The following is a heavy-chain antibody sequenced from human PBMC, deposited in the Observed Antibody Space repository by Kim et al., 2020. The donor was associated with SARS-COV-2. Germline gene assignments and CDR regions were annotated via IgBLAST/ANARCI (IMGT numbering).Heavy chain of an antibody. V-gene: IGHV3-30*03. D-gene: IGHD3-10*01. CDR2: ISYDGSNK. CDR1: GFTFSTYG. Sequence: GGSLRLSCAASGFTFSTYGMHWVRQAPGKGLEWVAVISYDGSNKYYADSVKGRFTISRDNSKNTLYLQMNSLRAEDTAVYYCAGGSGCYYILVGRYYGMDVWGQGTTVTVSS. J-gene: IGHJ6*02. CDR3: AGGSGCYYILVGRYYGMDV.